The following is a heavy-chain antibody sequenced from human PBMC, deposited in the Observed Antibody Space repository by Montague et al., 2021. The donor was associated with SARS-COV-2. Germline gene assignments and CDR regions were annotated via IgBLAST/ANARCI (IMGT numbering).Heavy chain of an antibody. D-gene: IGHD2-15*01. CDR2: ISHGGGT. Sequence: SETLSLTCDVYGGSFSSYWSWIRQPPGRGLEWVGQISHGGGTNYNPSLKSRVTISVDTSKNQVSLKLSSVTAADTAVYYCASHCGGGRCYFGMDVWGRGTTVTVSS. CDR1: GGSFSSY. CDR3: ASHCGGGRCYFGMDV. V-gene: IGHV4-34*01. J-gene: IGHJ6*02.